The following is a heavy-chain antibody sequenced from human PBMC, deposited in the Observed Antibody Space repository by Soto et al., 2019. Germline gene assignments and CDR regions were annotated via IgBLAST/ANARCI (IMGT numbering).Heavy chain of an antibody. CDR3: ARGPGSSSWGTYYYYYYGMDV. CDR1: GGSFSGYY. J-gene: IGHJ6*02. D-gene: IGHD6-13*01. V-gene: IGHV4-34*01. CDR2: INHSGST. Sequence: SETLSLTCAVYGGSFSGYYWSWIRQPPGKGLEWIGEINHSGSTNYNPSLKSRVTISVDTSKNQFSLKLSSVTAADTAVYYCARGPGSSSWGTYYYYYYGMDVWGQGTTVTVSS.